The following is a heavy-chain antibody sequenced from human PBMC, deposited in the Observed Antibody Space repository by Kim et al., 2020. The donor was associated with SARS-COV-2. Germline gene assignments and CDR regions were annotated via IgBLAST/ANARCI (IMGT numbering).Heavy chain of an antibody. Sequence: YYADSVTGRFTISRDNAKNSLYLKMNSLRAEDTAVYYCARMRVGYYDILDWGQGTTVTVSS. CDR3: ARMRVGYYDILD. D-gene: IGHD3-9*01. V-gene: IGHV3-21*01. J-gene: IGHJ6*02.